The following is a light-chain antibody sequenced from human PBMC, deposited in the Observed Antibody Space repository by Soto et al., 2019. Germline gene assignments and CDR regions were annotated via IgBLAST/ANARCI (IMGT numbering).Light chain of an antibody. V-gene: IGKV2-28*01. J-gene: IGKJ1*01. CDR3: MQALQTPWA. CDR2: LGS. CDR1: QSLLQTNGYNY. Sequence: DIVMTQSPLSLPVTPGEPASISCRSSQSLLQTNGYNYLDWYLQKPGQSPQLLIYLGSNRASGVPDRFGGSGSGTDFTLKISRVEAEDVGVYYCMQALQTPWAFGQGTKVEIK.